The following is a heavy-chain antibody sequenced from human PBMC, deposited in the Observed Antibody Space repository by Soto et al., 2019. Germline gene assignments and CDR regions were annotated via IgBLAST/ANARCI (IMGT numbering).Heavy chain of an antibody. CDR1: GFTFSSYG. D-gene: IGHD6-13*01. J-gene: IGHJ6*02. CDR2: ISYDGSYK. Sequence: QVQLVESGGGVVQPGRSLRLSCAASGFTFSSYGMHWVRQAPGKGLEWVAVISYDGSYKYYADSVKGRFTISRDNSKNTLYLQINSLRAEDTAVYYCAKEQQPGAYHLSWRYYYYGMDVWGQGTTVTVSS. V-gene: IGHV3-30*18. CDR3: AKEQQPGAYHLSWRYYYYGMDV.